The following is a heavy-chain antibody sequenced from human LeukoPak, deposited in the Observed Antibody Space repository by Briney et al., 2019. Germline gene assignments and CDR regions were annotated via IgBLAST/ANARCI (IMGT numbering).Heavy chain of an antibody. V-gene: IGHV3-30-3*01. CDR2: ISYDGSNK. Sequence: GGSLGLSCAASGFTFSSYAMHWVRQAPGKGLEWVAVISYDGSNKNYADSVKGRFTISRDNSKNTLYLQMNSLRAEDTAVYYCARAPTVLVGYCSSSSCQADYWGQGTLVTVSS. CDR1: GFTFSSYA. CDR3: ARAPTVLVGYCSSSSCQADY. J-gene: IGHJ4*02. D-gene: IGHD2-2*01.